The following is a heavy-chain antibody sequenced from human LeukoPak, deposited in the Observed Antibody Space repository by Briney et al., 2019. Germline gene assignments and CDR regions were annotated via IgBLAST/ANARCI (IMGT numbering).Heavy chain of an antibody. V-gene: IGHV3-7*01. Sequence: GGSLRLSCAASGFTFSNYYMSWVRQAPGKGLEWVANIKGDGSEKYYADSVKGRFTIPRDNSKNTLSLQMNSLRPEDTAVYYCAKGPSQGATWLGDYWGQGILVTVSS. CDR3: AKGPSQGATWLGDY. J-gene: IGHJ4*02. CDR1: GFTFSNYY. CDR2: IKGDGSEK. D-gene: IGHD6-19*01.